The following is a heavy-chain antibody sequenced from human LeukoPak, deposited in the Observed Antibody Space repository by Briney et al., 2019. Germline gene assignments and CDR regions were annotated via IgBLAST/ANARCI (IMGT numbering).Heavy chain of an antibody. D-gene: IGHD3-10*01. Sequence: GASVKVSCKDSGYTFTSYAMNWVRQAPGQGLEWMGWINTNTGNPTYAQGFTGRFVSSLDTSVSTAYLQISSLKAEDTAVYYCARGVLWFGELDGMGYWGQGTLVTVSS. J-gene: IGHJ4*02. V-gene: IGHV7-4-1*02. CDR1: GYTFTSYA. CDR3: ARGVLWFGELDGMGY. CDR2: INTNTGNP.